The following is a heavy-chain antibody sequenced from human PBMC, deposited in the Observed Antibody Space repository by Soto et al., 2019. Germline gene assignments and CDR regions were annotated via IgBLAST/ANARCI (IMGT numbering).Heavy chain of an antibody. CDR2: IYDSGST. Sequence: ETLSLTCTVSGGSINSGGYCWGWIRQPPGKGLEWIATIYDSGSTYYDPSLKSRVAISVDTSKKQLSLKLTSVTAADTAVYYCARRPQFGGDFDYWGQGTLVTVPS. CDR3: ARRPQFGGDFDY. D-gene: IGHD3-10*01. CDR1: GGSINSGGYC. J-gene: IGHJ4*02. V-gene: IGHV4-39*01.